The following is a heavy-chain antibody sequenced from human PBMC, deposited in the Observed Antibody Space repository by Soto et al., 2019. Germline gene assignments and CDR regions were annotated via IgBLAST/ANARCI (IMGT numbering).Heavy chain of an antibody. CDR2: IWYDGSNK. CDR1: GFTFSSYG. Sequence: LSCAASGFTFSSYGMHWVRQAPGKGLEWVAVIWYDGSNKYYADSVKGRFTISRDNSKNTLYLQMNSLRAEDTAVYYCARDPMNYYYYYGMDVWGQGTTVTVSS. J-gene: IGHJ6*02. V-gene: IGHV3-33*01. CDR3: ARDPMNYYYYYGMDV.